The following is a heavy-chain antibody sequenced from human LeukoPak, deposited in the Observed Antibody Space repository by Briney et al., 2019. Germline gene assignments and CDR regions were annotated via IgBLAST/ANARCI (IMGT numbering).Heavy chain of an antibody. Sequence: GGSLRLSWAASGFTFSSYGMHWVRQAPGKGLEWVAFIRYDGSNKYYADSVKGRFTISRDNSKNTLYLQMNSLRAEDTAVYYCYGSGSPDYYFDYWGQGTLVTVSS. CDR1: GFTFSSYG. CDR2: IRYDGSNK. J-gene: IGHJ4*02. V-gene: IGHV3-30*02. CDR3: YGSGSPDYYFDY. D-gene: IGHD3-10*01.